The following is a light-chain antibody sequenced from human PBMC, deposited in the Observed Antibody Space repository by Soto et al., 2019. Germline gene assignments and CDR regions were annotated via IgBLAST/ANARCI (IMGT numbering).Light chain of an antibody. CDR2: GTS. Sequence: EIVLTQSPGTLSLSPGESATLSCRASQSVSSNSLAWYRRNPGQPPSLLIYGTSTRATAIPRSFSGSGSATDFTLTITRLEPEDFAVYFCQQYGDSPPAFGQGTKVEVQ. CDR3: QQYGDSPPA. CDR1: QSVSSNS. V-gene: IGKV3-20*01. J-gene: IGKJ1*01.